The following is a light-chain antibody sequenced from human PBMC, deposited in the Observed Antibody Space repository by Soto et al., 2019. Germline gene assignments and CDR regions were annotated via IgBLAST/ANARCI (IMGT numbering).Light chain of an antibody. Sequence: QSALTQPASVSGSPGQSITISCTGTSSDVGGYTYVSWYQQHPGKARKLIISEVSNRPSGVSHRFSGSKSGNTASLTISGLQAADEADYYCSSYTSSSTLVFGGGTKLTVL. CDR2: EVS. CDR3: SSYTSSSTLV. CDR1: SSDVGGYTY. V-gene: IGLV2-14*01. J-gene: IGLJ3*02.